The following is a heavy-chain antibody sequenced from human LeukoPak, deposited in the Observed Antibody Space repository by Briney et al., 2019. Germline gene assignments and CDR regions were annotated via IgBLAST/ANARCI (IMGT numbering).Heavy chain of an antibody. D-gene: IGHD2-2*01. V-gene: IGHV1-2*02. CDR2: INPKSGGT. CDR3: ARDPYCTSTRCFSLFDY. Sequence: ASVKVSCKASGYTFTDYYIHWVRQAPGQGLEWMGWINPKSGGTNYAQKFQGRVTMTRYTSITIAYMELSRLISDDTAVYYCARDPYCTSTRCFSLFDYWGQGTLVTVSS. J-gene: IGHJ4*02. CDR1: GYTFTDYY.